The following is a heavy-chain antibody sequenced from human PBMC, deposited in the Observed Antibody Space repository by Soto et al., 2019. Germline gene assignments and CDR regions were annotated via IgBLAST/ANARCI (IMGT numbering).Heavy chain of an antibody. Sequence: QVQLVQSGAAMKKPGASVKVSCKASGYTFTSYDINWVRQATGQGLEWMGWINPNTGYTDYAQKFQGRVTMTGNTSITTAYKYLSNLRSEDTAVYFSVGVRVMITFAVVIGIDYSGKGSPVNVSS. J-gene: IGHJ4*02. CDR3: VGVRVMITFAVVIGIDY. V-gene: IGHV1-8*01. CDR2: INPNTGYT. D-gene: IGHD3-16*02. CDR1: GYTFTSYD.